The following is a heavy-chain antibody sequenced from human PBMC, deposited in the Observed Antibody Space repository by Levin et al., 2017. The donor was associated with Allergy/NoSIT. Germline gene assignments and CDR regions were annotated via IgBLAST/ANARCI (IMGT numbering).Heavy chain of an antibody. Sequence: KPSETLSLTCAVSGGSISSGGYSWSWIRQPPGKGLEWIGYIYHSGSTYYNPSLKSRVTISVDRSKNQFSLKMSSVTAADTAVYYCARDQGVAATYAFDIWGQGTMVTVSS. D-gene: IGHD2-15*01. V-gene: IGHV4-30-2*01. CDR3: ARDQGVAATYAFDI. CDR2: IYHSGST. CDR1: GGSISSGGYS. J-gene: IGHJ3*02.